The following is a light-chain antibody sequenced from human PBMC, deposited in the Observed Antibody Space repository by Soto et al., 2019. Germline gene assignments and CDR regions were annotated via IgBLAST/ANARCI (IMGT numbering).Light chain of an antibody. Sequence: EIVLTQSPGTLSLSPGERATLSCRASQSISSTYLAWYQQKPGQAPRLLIYAASRRATGIPDRFSGSGSGTDFTLTISRLEPEDFAVFFCQQYERSPTTFGGGTKVEIK. CDR2: AAS. CDR3: QQYERSPTT. CDR1: QSISSTY. J-gene: IGKJ4*01. V-gene: IGKV3-20*01.